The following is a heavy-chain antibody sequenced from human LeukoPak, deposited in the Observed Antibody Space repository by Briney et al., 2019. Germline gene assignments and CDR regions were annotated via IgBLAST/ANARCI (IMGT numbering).Heavy chain of an antibody. Sequence: GGSLRLSCSASGFTFTTYGMNWVRQAPGKGLEWVSVIYSGGSTYYADSVKGRFTISRDNPKNTLYLQMNSLRAEDTAVYYCARGYSYGRFDYWGQGTLVTVS. CDR3: ARGYSYGRFDY. J-gene: IGHJ4*02. V-gene: IGHV3-53*01. CDR2: IYSGGST. D-gene: IGHD5-18*01. CDR1: GFTFTTYG.